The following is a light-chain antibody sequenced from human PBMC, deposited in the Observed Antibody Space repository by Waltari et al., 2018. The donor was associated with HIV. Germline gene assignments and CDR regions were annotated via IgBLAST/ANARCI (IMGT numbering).Light chain of an antibody. CDR2: GNN. Sequence: QSVLTQPPSVSGAPGQRVTISCTGSSSNIGAGYDVHWYQQVPGTAPKLPIYGNNNRPSGVPDRFSASKSGASPSLAITGLQAEDEADYDCQAYDSSLTGSVFGGGTKLTVL. CDR1: SSNIGAGYD. V-gene: IGLV1-40*01. CDR3: QAYDSSLTGSV. J-gene: IGLJ2*01.